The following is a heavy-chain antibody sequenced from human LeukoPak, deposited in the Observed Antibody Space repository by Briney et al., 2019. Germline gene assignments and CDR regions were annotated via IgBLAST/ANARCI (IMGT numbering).Heavy chain of an antibody. Sequence: SQTLSLTCTVSGVSITSGDYYWSWIRQPPGKGLEWIAYMYYSGSTYYNPSLKSRVTMSADTSKNQFSLKLSSVTAADTAVYYCARPYYYDSRFDPWGQGALVTVSS. CDR1: GVSITSGDYY. CDR3: ARPYYYDSRFDP. D-gene: IGHD3-22*01. CDR2: MYYSGST. V-gene: IGHV4-30-4*01. J-gene: IGHJ5*02.